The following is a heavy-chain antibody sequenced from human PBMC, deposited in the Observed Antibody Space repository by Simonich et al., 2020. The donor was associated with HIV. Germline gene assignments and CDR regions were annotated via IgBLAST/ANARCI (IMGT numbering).Heavy chain of an antibody. V-gene: IGHV3-30*07. J-gene: IGHJ6*02. CDR1: GFTFSSYA. CDR2: ISYDGSNK. CDR3: TVNIGIYSYYYGMDV. D-gene: IGHD1-26*01. Sequence: GGGVVQPGRSLRLSCAASGFTFSSYAMHWVRQAPGKGLEWVAVISYDGSNKYYEDSVKGRFTISRDNSKNTLYLQMNSLRAEDTAVYYCTVNIGIYSYYYGMDVWGQGTTVTVSS.